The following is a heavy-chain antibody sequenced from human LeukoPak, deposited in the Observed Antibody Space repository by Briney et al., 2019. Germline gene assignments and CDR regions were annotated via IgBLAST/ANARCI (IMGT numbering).Heavy chain of an antibody. CDR1: GGSISSSSYY. V-gene: IGHV4-39*01. CDR2: IYYSGST. Sequence: SETLSLTCTVSGGSISSSSYYWGWIRQPPGKGLEWIGSIYYSGSTYYNPSLKSRVTISVDTSKNQFSLKLSSVTAADTAVYYCARHRGSSSWEYYFDYWGQGTLVTVSS. CDR3: ARHRGSSSWEYYFDY. D-gene: IGHD6-13*01. J-gene: IGHJ4*02.